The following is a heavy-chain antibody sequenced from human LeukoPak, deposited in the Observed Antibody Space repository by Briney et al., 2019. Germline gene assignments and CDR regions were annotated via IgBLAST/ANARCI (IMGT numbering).Heavy chain of an antibody. J-gene: IGHJ3*02. CDR1: GGSISSYY. D-gene: IGHD2-2*01. CDR2: IYYSGST. Sequence: SETLSLTCTVSGGSISSYYWSWIRQPPGKGLEWIGYIYYSGSTNYNPSLKSRVTISVDTSKNQLSLKVNSVTAADTAMYYCVKSNSRYQPWTLDIWGRGTMVTVSS. V-gene: IGHV4-59*01. CDR3: VKSNSRYQPWTLDI.